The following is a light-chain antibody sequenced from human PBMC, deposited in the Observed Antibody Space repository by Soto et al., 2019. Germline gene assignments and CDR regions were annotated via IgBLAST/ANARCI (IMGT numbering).Light chain of an antibody. CDR2: EVN. CDR1: SSDVGSYTY. V-gene: IGLV2-14*01. CDR3: SSYRGTTTLYV. Sequence: QSVPTQPASLSGSPRQSIPISCTAASSDVGSYTYVSWYQQHPGKAPKLLIYEVNNRPSGVSNRFSGSKSGNTASLTISWLQAEDEADYYCSSYRGTTTLYVFGTGTKVTVL. J-gene: IGLJ1*01.